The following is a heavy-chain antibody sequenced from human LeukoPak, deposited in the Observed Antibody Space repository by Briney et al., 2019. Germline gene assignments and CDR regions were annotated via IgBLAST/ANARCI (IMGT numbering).Heavy chain of an antibody. D-gene: IGHD3-10*01. J-gene: IGHJ4*02. Sequence: PSETLSLTCTVSGGSISSSSYYWGWIRQPPGKGLEWIGSIYYSGSTYYNPSLKSRVTISVDTSKNQFSLKLSSVTAADTAVYYCARATYYYGSGSYXAFDYWGQGTLVTVSS. V-gene: IGHV4-39*01. CDR2: IYYSGST. CDR1: GGSISSSSYY. CDR3: ARATYYYGSGSYXAFDY.